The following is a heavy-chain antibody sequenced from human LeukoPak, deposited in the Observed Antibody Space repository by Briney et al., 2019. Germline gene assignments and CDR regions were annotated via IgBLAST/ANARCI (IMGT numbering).Heavy chain of an antibody. CDR2: IYSSGGT. J-gene: IGHJ3*02. D-gene: IGHD1-14*01. CDR1: GGSIRSYY. CDR3: ARPDSGYAFDI. V-gene: IGHV4-4*07. Sequence: PSETLSLTCTVSGGSIRSYYWNWIRQPAGKGLEWIGRIYSSGGTNYNPSLESRVTMSVDTSKNQFSLKLSSVTAADTAVYYCARPDSGYAFDIWGQGTMVTVSS.